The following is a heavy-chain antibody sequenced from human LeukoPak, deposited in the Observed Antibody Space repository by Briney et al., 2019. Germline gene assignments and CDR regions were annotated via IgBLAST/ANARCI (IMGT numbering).Heavy chain of an antibody. J-gene: IGHJ6*03. Sequence: SETLSLTCAVYGESFSGYYWSWIRQPPGKGLEWIGEISHSGSTNYNPSLKSRITVSVDASKKQFSLNLSSVTAADTAVYYCARAPAGPPYYYMNVWGKGTTVTVSS. CDR1: GESFSGYY. CDR2: ISHSGST. CDR3: ARAPAGPPYYYMNV. V-gene: IGHV4-34*01.